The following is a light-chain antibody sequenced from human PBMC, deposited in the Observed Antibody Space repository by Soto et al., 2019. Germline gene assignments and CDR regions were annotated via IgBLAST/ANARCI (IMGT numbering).Light chain of an antibody. CDR3: SSYTSTSTYV. V-gene: IGLV2-14*01. Sequence: HSVLTQHPSVSGSPRQSLTISCTGTSSDVGGYHYVSWYQQHPGKAPKLMIYEVTNRPSGVSNRFSGSKSGNTASLTISGLQADDEADYYCSSYTSTSTYVFVTGTRSPS. CDR1: SSDVGGYHY. CDR2: EVT. J-gene: IGLJ1*01.